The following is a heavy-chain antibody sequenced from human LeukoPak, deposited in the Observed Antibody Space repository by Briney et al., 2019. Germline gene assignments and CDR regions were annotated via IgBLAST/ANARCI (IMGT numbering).Heavy chain of an antibody. CDR3: LGVNTVTLPPDVD. Sequence: PGGSLRLSCATSGFTFSNYAMSWVRQAPGKGLEWLAAIRYSGRTTYYADSVEGRFTISSDNSKNALYLQMNNLRAEDTAVYATLGVNTVTLPPDVDWGQETLVTVSS. J-gene: IGHJ4*02. CDR2: IRYSGRTT. V-gene: IGHV3-23*01. D-gene: IGHD4-17*01. CDR1: GFTFSNYA.